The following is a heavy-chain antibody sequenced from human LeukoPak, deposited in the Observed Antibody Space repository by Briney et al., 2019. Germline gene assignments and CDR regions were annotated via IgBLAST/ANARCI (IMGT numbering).Heavy chain of an antibody. CDR2: ISSNGDST. CDR3: ARADFDFWSGYNS. CDR1: GFTFSRYG. V-gene: IGHV3-64*02. Sequence: PGGSLRLSCAASGFTFSRYGMHWVRQAPGEGLEYVSAISSNGDSTYYGDSVKGRFTISRDNSKNTLYLQMGSLRAEDMAVYYCARADFDFWSGYNSWGQGTLVTVSS. J-gene: IGHJ4*02. D-gene: IGHD3-3*01.